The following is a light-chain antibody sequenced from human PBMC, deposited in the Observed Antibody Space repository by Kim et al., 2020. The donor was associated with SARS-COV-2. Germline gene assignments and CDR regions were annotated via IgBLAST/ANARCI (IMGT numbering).Light chain of an antibody. CDR1: SRNVGPYND. J-gene: IGLJ3*02. Sequence: GQTGATYSNGPSRNVGPYNDISCYQKHPNRDPKLIIYVLTGRPSGVPDRFSGSKSGNTATLTISGLQAEDEADYYCCSYAANYLEVFGGGTQLTVL. CDR2: VLT. V-gene: IGLV2-11*03. CDR3: CSYAANYLEV.